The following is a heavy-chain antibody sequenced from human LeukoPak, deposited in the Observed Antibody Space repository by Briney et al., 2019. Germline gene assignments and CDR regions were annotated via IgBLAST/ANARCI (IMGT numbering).Heavy chain of an antibody. CDR1: GYTFTEYY. CDR2: IVPNSGGT. D-gene: IGHD1-1*01. V-gene: IGHV1-2*02. J-gene: IGHJ4*02. CDR3: ATLGGTSFDY. Sequence: ASVKVSCKTSGYTFTEYYIHWVRQAPGQGLEWMGWIVPNSGGTNYAQRFQGRVTMTRDTSISTAYMELTRLRYDDTAVYYCATLGGTSFDYWGQGTLVTVSS.